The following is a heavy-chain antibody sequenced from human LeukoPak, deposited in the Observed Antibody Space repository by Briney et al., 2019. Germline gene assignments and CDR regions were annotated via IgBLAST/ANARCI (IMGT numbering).Heavy chain of an antibody. CDR2: ISGSGGRT. D-gene: IGHD2-21*01. CDR1: GFTFTNYA. CDR3: VVVSYCAVDCYDY. V-gene: IGHV3-23*01. J-gene: IGHJ4*02. Sequence: PGGSLRLSCVASGFTFTNYAMSWVRQAPGKGLEWVSAISGSGGRTYYADSVRGRFTISRDNSKSTVYVQMSSLRAEDTAVYFCVVVSYCAVDCYDYWGQGTLVTVPS.